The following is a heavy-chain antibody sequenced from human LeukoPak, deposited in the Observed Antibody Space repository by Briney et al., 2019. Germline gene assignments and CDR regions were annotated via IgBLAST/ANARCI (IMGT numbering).Heavy chain of an antibody. D-gene: IGHD3-10*01. CDR2: INHSGST. CDR3: ARHLRGSGSYEVDP. CDR1: GGSFSGYY. V-gene: IGHV4-34*01. J-gene: IGHJ5*02. Sequence: SETLSLTCAVYGGSFSGYYWSWIRQPPGKGLEWIGEINHSGSTNYNPSLKSRVTISVDTSKNQFSLKLSSVTAADTAVYYCARHLRGSGSYEVDPWGQGTLVTVSS.